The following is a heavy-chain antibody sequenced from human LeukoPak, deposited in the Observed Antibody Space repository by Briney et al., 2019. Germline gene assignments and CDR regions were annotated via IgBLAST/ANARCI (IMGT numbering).Heavy chain of an antibody. CDR3: ARQAYDILTGYWPGAFDI. J-gene: IGHJ3*02. CDR2: IYYSGST. D-gene: IGHD3-9*01. CDR1: GASISSSSYY. Sequence: ASETLSLTCTVSGASISSSSYYWGWIRQPPGKGLEWIGSIYYSGSTYYNPSLKSRVIISVDTSKNQFSLKLSSVTAADTAVYYCARQAYDILTGYWPGAFDIWGEGPLVTVSS. V-gene: IGHV4-39*01.